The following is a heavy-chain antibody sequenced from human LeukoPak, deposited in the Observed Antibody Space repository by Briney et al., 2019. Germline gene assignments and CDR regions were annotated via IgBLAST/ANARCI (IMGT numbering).Heavy chain of an antibody. V-gene: IGHV4-30-4*01. CDR1: GGSISSGDYY. D-gene: IGHD3-10*01. J-gene: IGHJ5*02. Sequence: PSGTLSLTCTVSGGSISSGDYYWSWIRQPPGKGLEWIGYIYYSGSTYYNPSLKSRVTISVDTSKNQFSLKLSSVTAADTAVYYCARGGGRGTMVRGVIIFSWFDPWGQGTLVTVSS. CDR3: ARGGGRGTMVRGVIIFSWFDP. CDR2: IYYSGST.